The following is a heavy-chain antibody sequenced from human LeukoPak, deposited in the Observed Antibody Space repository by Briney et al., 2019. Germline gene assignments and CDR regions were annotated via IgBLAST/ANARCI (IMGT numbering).Heavy chain of an antibody. V-gene: IGHV4-39*07. CDR3: ARLRVRGYGYGPWEGPTWLDY. CDR2: IYYSGRT. J-gene: IGHJ4*02. Sequence: SETLSLTCTVSGGCISSGSYYWGWIRQPPGKGLEWIGNIYYSGRTYDNPSLKSRVSISLDTSKNHFSLKLSSVTAADTAVYYCARLRVRGYGYGPWEGPTWLDYWGQGTLVTVSS. CDR1: GGCISSGSYY. D-gene: IGHD5-18*01.